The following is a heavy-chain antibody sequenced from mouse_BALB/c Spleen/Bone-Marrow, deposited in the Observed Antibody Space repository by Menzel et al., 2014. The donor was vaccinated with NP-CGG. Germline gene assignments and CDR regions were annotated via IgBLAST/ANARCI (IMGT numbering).Heavy chain of an antibody. J-gene: IGHJ2*01. CDR1: GFTFTDYY. CDR2: IRNKANGYTT. CDR3: ARDKGRVFFDY. V-gene: IGHV7-3*02. Sequence: EVKLVESGGGLVQPGGSLRLSCATSGFTFTDYYMNWVRQPPGKALEWLGFIRNKANGYTTEYSASVKGRFTISRDNSQNILYLQMNALRAEDSATYYCARDKGRVFFDYWVQGTTLTVSS.